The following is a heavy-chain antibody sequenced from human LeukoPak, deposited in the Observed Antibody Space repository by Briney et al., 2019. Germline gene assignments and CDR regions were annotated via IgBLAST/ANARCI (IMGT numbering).Heavy chain of an antibody. Sequence: ASVKVSCKASGYTFTSYGVSWVRQAPGQGLEWVGWISTYNADTDYAQKFQGRVTMTTETSTSTAYMELRSLTSDDTAVYYCARDPGQYYDILTGYYTPYYFDYWGQGTLVTVSS. CDR3: ARDPGQYYDILTGYYTPYYFDY. CDR1: GYTFTSYG. J-gene: IGHJ4*02. CDR2: ISTYNADT. V-gene: IGHV1-18*01. D-gene: IGHD3-9*01.